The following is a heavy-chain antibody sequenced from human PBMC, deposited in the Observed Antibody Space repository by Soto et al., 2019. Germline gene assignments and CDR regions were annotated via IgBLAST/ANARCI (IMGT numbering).Heavy chain of an antibody. J-gene: IGHJ6*02. CDR3: ARDRYLAYCSSTSCYKGWWYYYGMDV. Sequence: WASVKVSCKASGGTFSSYAISWVRQAPGQGLERMGGIIPIFGTANYAQKFQGRVTITADESTSTAYMELSSLRSEDTAVYYCARDRYLAYCSSTSCYKGWWYYYGMDVWGQGTTVTVSS. V-gene: IGHV1-69*13. D-gene: IGHD2-2*02. CDR2: IIPIFGTA. CDR1: GGTFSSYA.